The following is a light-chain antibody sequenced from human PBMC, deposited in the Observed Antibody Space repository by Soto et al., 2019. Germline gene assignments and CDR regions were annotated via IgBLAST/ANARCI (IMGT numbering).Light chain of an antibody. Sequence: QSVLTQPPSVSGAPGQRVTISCTGSSSNIGPTYDVHWYQPLPGTAPKLLIYANTNRPSGVPDRFSGSKSGTSASLAITGLQAEDEADYFCQSYDSSLRGYVFGTGTKLTVL. J-gene: IGLJ1*01. CDR2: ANT. CDR3: QSYDSSLRGYV. V-gene: IGLV1-40*01. CDR1: SSNIGPTYD.